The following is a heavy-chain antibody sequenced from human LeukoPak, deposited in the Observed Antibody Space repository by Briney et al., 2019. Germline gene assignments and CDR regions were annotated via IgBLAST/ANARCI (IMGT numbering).Heavy chain of an antibody. D-gene: IGHD3-10*01. J-gene: IGHJ4*02. CDR2: IRGETYGGTT. Sequence: GGSLRLSCTASGFPFGDYSMIWVRQAPGKGLEWVGSIRGETYGGTTEYAASVKGRLILSRDDSKSIAYLQLSSLKTEDTAVYYCTREKIPGLFGELFWGQGTLVTVSS. CDR1: GFPFGDYS. V-gene: IGHV3-49*04. CDR3: TREKIPGLFGELF.